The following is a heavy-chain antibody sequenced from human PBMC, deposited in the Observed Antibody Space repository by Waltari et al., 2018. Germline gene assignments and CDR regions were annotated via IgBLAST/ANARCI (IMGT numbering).Heavy chain of an antibody. Sequence: QVQLQESGPGLVKPSETLSLTCAVSGYSISSGYYWGWIRQPPGKGLEWIGSIYHSGGTYYNPALKSRVTISVDTSKNQFSLKLSSVTAADTAVYYCARDGWSSGYYYRDDAFDIWGQGTMVTVSS. D-gene: IGHD3-22*01. CDR2: IYHSGGT. J-gene: IGHJ3*02. CDR1: GYSISSGYY. CDR3: ARDGWSSGYYYRDDAFDI. V-gene: IGHV4-38-2*02.